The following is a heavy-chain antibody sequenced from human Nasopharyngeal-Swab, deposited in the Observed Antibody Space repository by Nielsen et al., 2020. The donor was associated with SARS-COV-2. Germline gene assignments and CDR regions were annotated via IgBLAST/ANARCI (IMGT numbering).Heavy chain of an antibody. V-gene: IGHV5-51*01. CDR1: GCSFTTFW. J-gene: IGHJ6*03. D-gene: IGHD2-15*01. Sequence: GGSLRLSCKGSGCSFTTFWITWVRQIPGKGLEWMGIIYPDDSDTRYSPSFQGQVTFSVDKSTSTAYLQWSSLKASDTSMYYCARLRGSAFYYYYLDVWGKGTTVTVSS. CDR3: ARLRGSAFYYYYLDV. CDR2: IYPDDSDT.